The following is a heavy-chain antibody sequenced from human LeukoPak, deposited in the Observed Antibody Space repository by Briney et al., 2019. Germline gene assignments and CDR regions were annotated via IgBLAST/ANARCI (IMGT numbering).Heavy chain of an antibody. CDR2: IWYDGSNK. CDR1: GFTFSSYG. CDR3: ARETSGYFDY. Sequence: GGSLRLSCAASGFTFSSYGMHWVRQAPGKGLEWLAVIWYDGSNKYYADSVKGRFTISRDNSKNTLHLQMNSLRAEDTAVYYCARETSGYFDYWGQGTLVTVSS. D-gene: IGHD3-22*01. V-gene: IGHV3-33*01. J-gene: IGHJ4*02.